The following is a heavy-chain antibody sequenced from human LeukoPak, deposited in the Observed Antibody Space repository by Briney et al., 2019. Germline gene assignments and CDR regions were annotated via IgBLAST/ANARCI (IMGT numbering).Heavy chain of an antibody. D-gene: IGHD6-6*01. J-gene: IGHJ5*02. CDR3: ARGAFLPQYRRDFDP. CDR2: MNPNNNNV. CDR1: GYTFTGYD. Sequence: ASVKVSCKASGYTFTGYDINWVRQATGQGLEWMGWMNPNNNNVGYAQKFQGRVTMTRDTSISTAYMELGSLTSEDTAVYYCARGAFLPQYRRDFDPWGQGTLVTVSS. V-gene: IGHV1-8*01.